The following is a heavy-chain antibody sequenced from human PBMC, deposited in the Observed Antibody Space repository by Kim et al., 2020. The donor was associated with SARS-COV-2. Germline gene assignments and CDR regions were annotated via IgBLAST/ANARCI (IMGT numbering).Heavy chain of an antibody. Sequence: ASVKVSCKASGYTFTSYAMHWVRQAPGQRLEWMGWINAGNGNTKYSQKFQGRVTITRDTSASTAYMELSSLRSEDTAVYYCARVTMVRGVTTPDAFDIWGQGTMVTVSS. CDR2: INAGNGNT. J-gene: IGHJ3*02. CDR3: ARVTMVRGVTTPDAFDI. D-gene: IGHD3-10*01. CDR1: GYTFTSYA. V-gene: IGHV1-3*01.